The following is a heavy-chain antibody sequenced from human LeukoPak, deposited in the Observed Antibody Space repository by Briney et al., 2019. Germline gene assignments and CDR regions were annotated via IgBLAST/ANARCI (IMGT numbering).Heavy chain of an antibody. J-gene: IGHJ4*02. Sequence: AETLSLTWSVSGVYLSSYYWSSIGQPQGKGLEWIRYIYYSGCSNYNPCLMSRVAISVDTSKNQLCLKLSSVAAAETAVYYCGRLRPFGELLYWGQGTLVTVSS. CDR2: IYYSGCS. D-gene: IGHD1-26*01. V-gene: IGHV4-59*08. CDR3: GRLRPFGELLY. CDR1: GVYLSSYY.